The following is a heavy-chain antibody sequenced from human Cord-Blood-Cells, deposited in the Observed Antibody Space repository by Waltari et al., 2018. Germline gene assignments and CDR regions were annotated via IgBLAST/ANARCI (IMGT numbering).Heavy chain of an antibody. Sequence: EVQLVESGGGLIQPGGSLRLSCAASGFTVSSNSMSWVPQAPGKGLEWVSVIYSGGSTYYADSVKGRFTISRDNSKNTLYLQMNSLRAEDTAVYYCARLDSSSWSHFDYWGQGTLVTVSS. D-gene: IGHD6-13*01. CDR3: ARLDSSSWSHFDY. CDR1: GFTVSSNS. V-gene: IGHV3-53*01. CDR2: IYSGGST. J-gene: IGHJ4*02.